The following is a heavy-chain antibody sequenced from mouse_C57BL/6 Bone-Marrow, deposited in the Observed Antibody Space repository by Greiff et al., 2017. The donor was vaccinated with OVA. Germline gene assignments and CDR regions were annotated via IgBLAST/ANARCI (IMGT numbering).Heavy chain of an antibody. CDR1: GFTFSSYG. D-gene: IGHD3-2*02. V-gene: IGHV5-6*01. J-gene: IGHJ4*01. CDR2: ISSGGSYT. CDR3: ARQIRLTYYAMDY. Sequence: EVMLVESGGDLVKPGGSLKLSCAASGFTFSSYGMSWVRQTPDKRLEWVATISSGGSYTYYPDSVKGRFTISRDNAKNTLYLQMSSLKSEDTAMYYCARQIRLTYYAMDYWGQGTSVTVSS.